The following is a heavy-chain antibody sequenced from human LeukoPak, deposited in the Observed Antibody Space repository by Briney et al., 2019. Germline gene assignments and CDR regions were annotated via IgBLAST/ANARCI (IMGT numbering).Heavy chain of an antibody. CDR2: ISYDGSNK. Sequence: GGTLRLSCVASGFTFRSYGMHWVRQAPGKGLEWVAVISYDGSNKYYADSVKGRFTISRDNSKNTLYLQMNSLRAEDTAVYYCAKEVGYSYDYVLDYWGQGTLVTVSS. D-gene: IGHD5-18*01. CDR3: AKEVGYSYDYVLDY. CDR1: GFTFRSYG. J-gene: IGHJ4*02. V-gene: IGHV3-30*18.